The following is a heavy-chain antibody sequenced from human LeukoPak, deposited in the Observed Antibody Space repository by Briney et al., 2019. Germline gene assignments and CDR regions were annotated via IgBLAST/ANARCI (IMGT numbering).Heavy chain of an antibody. J-gene: IGHJ4*02. CDR3: ARDSVTMVRGVMGPHYFDY. V-gene: IGHV3-53*01. Sequence: PGGSLRLSCAASGFTVSSNYMSWVRQAPGKGLEWVSVIYSGGSTYYADSAKGRFTISRDNSKNTLYLQINSLRAEDTAVYYCARDSVTMVRGVMGPHYFDYWGQGTLVTVSS. D-gene: IGHD3-10*01. CDR2: IYSGGST. CDR1: GFTVSSNY.